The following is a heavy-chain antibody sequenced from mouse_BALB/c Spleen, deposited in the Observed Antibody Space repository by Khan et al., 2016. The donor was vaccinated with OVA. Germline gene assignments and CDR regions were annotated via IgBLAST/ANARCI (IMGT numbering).Heavy chain of an antibody. CDR1: GYSITSDYA. V-gene: IGHV3-2*02. Sequence: VQLQESGPGLVKPSQSLSLTCTVTGYSITSDYAWNWIRQFPGNKLEWMGFISYSGSPSYKSSLKSRIFITRDTSKNQFVLQLNSVTTEDAATYYCARGTIGRFAYWGQGTLVTVSA. CDR2: ISYSGSP. J-gene: IGHJ3*01. CDR3: ARGTIGRFAY. D-gene: IGHD3-3*01.